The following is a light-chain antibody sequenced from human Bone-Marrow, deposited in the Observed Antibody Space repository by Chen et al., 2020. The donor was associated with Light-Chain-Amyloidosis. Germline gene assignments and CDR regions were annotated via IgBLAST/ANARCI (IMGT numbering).Light chain of an antibody. CDR3: QSYQGSSQGV. CDR2: EDD. Sequence: NFMLTQPHPVSESPGKTVIISCTRGSGSIATNYVQWSQQRPGSSPTTVIYEDDQRPSGVPDRFSGSIDRSSNSASLTISGLKTEDEADYYCQSYQGSSQGVFGGGTKLTVL. V-gene: IGLV6-57*01. CDR1: SGSIATNY. J-gene: IGLJ3*02.